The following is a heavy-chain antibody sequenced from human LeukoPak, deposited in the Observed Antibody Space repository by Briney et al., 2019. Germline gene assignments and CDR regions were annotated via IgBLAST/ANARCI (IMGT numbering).Heavy chain of an antibody. J-gene: IGHJ3*02. Sequence: GESLKISCKGSGYSFTSYWIGWVRQMPGKGLEWMGIIYPGDSDTRYSPSFQGQVTISADKSISTAYLQWSSLKASDTAMYYCASRYYDILTGLTPSAFDIWGQGTMVTVSS. CDR3: ASRYYDILTGLTPSAFDI. CDR1: GYSFTSYW. CDR2: IYPGDSDT. V-gene: IGHV5-51*01. D-gene: IGHD3-9*01.